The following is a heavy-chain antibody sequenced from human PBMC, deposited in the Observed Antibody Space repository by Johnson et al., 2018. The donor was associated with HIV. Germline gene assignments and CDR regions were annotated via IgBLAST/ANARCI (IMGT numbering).Heavy chain of an antibody. D-gene: IGHD6-6*01. CDR2: IYSGGST. V-gene: IGHV3-66*01. Sequence: VQLVESGGGVVQPGRSLRLSCAASGFTVSSNYMSWVRQAPGKGLEWVSVIYSGGSTYYADSVKGRFTISRDNSKNTLYLQMNSLRAEDTAVYYCARDWNEYSSSDGAFDIWGQGTMVTVSS. J-gene: IGHJ3*02. CDR1: GFTVSSNY. CDR3: ARDWNEYSSSDGAFDI.